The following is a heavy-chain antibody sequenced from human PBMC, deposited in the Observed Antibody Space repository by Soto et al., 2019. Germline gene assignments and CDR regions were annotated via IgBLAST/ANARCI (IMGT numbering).Heavy chain of an antibody. CDR2: ISAYNGKT. V-gene: IGHV1-18*01. J-gene: IGHJ6*02. CDR3: ARGVTPRDV. Sequence: QVQLVQSGAEVKKPGASVKVSCKASGYTFTSYGISWVRQAPGQGLEWMGWISAYNGKTNYAQKVQGRVTMTTDTSTGTADLELRSLRSDDTAVYDCARGVTPRDVWGQGTTVTVSS. D-gene: IGHD4-4*01. CDR1: GYTFTSYG.